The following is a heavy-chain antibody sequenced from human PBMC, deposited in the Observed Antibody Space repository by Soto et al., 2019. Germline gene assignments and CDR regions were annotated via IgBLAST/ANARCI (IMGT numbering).Heavy chain of an antibody. J-gene: IGHJ4*02. CDR1: GLTFSSYS. CDR3: ARDAKPPDILTEGPAKIDS. Sequence: GGSLRLSCAASGLTFSSYSMNWVRQAPGKGLEWVSSISSSSSYIYYADSVKGRFTISRDNAKNSLYLQMNSLRAEDTAVYYSARDAKPPDILTEGPAKIDSGGQETRVPVPS. CDR2: ISSSSSYI. D-gene: IGHD3-9*01. V-gene: IGHV3-21*01.